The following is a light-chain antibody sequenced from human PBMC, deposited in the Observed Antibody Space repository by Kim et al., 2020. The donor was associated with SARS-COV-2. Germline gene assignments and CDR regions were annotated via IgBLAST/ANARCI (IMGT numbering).Light chain of an antibody. CDR3: QQYGSSVET. CDR1: QSVTSSN. CDR2: GAS. V-gene: IGKV3-20*01. Sequence: EIVLTQSRGTLALSPGERATLSCRASQSVTSSNKLAWYQQKPGKAPRLLIYGASSRATGIPDRFSGSGSGTDFTLTISRLEPEDVAVYYCQQYGSSVETFGQGTKVDIK. J-gene: IGKJ1*01.